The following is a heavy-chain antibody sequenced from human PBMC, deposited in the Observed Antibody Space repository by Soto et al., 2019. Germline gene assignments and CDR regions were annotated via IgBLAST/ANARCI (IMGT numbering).Heavy chain of an antibody. V-gene: IGHV2-5*02. D-gene: IGHD3-3*01. J-gene: IGHJ5*02. CDR3: AHRSNDFWSGYPNWFDP. Sequence: QITLKESGPTLVNPTQTLTLTCTFSGFSLSTSGVGVGWIRQPPGKALEWLALIYWDDDKRYSPSLKSRLTITKDTSKNQVVLTMTNMDPVDTATYYCAHRSNDFWSGYPNWFDPWGQGTLVTVSS. CDR2: IYWDDDK. CDR1: GFSLSTSGVG.